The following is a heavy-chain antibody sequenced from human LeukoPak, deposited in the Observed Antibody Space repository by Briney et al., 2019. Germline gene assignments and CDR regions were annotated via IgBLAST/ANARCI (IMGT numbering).Heavy chain of an antibody. D-gene: IGHD5-18*01. CDR3: NRQSLSYNDY. J-gene: IGHJ4*02. Sequence: GGSRRLSCAASGFTFRGSAMPWFRQASGKGLDWVGRIRRKADNYATAYAVSVKGRLPISRDDSKNTAYLQMNSLKTEDTAVYYCNRQSLSYNDYWGQGTLVTVSS. V-gene: IGHV3-73*01. CDR1: GFTFRGSA. CDR2: IRRKADNYAT.